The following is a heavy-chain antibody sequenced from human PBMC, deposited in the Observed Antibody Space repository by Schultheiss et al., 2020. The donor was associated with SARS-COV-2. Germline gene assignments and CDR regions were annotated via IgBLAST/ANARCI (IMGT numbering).Heavy chain of an antibody. J-gene: IGHJ4*02. CDR2: IYYSGST. CDR1: GGSISSYY. D-gene: IGHD2-2*03. CDR3: ARLNLDIVVVPAAIAGFDY. V-gene: IGHV4-59*12. Sequence: GSLRLSCSVSGGSISSYYWSWIRQPPGKGLEWIGYIYYSGSTYYNPSLKSRVTISVDTSKNQFSLKLSSVTAADTAVYYCARLNLDIVVVPAAIAGFDYWGQGTLVTVSS.